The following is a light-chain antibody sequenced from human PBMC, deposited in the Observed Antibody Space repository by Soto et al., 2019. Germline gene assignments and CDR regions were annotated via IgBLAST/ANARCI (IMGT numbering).Light chain of an antibody. CDR2: EVR. Sequence: QSVLTQPASVSGSPGQSITISCSGTTNDIGGYNYVSWYQHHPGKVPKVIIYEVRNRPSGVSNRFSGSKSGNTASLTISGLQAEDEADYYCCSYTVSATLVFGGGTKLTLL. J-gene: IGLJ3*02. CDR1: TNDIGGYNY. V-gene: IGLV2-14*01. CDR3: CSYTVSATLV.